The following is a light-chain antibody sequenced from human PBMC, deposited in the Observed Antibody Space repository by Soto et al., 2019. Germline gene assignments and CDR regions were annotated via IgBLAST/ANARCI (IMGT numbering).Light chain of an antibody. V-gene: IGLV3-1*01. CDR1: KLGDKY. J-gene: IGLJ2*01. CDR2: QDT. Sequence: SYELTQPPSVSVSPGQSASSTCSGDKLGDKYVSWYQQRPGQPPVLVLHQDTKRPSGIPERFSGSNSGNTATLTISGTQAMDEADYYCQAWDRITIFGGGTQLTVL. CDR3: QAWDRITI.